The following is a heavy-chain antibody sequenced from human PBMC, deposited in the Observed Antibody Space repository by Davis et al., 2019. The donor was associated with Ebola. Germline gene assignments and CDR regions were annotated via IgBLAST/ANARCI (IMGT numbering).Heavy chain of an antibody. CDR3: ARARGYCSGGTCYFYALDV. V-gene: IGHV3-72*01. CDR2: ARNRPNSYTT. J-gene: IGHJ6*02. CDR1: GFTFSDHY. Sequence: PGGSLRLFCAASGFTFSDHYMDWVRQAPGKGLEWVGRARNRPNSYTTEYAASVKGRFTISRDDSKNSLSLQMNSLKSEDTAVYYCARARGYCSGGTCYFYALDVWGQGTTVTVSS. D-gene: IGHD2-15*01.